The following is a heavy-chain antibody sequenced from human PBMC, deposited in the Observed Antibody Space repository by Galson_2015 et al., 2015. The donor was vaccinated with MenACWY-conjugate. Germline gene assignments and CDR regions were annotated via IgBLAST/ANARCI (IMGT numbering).Heavy chain of an antibody. V-gene: IGHV1-46*01. J-gene: IGHJ4*02. CDR3: ARDRVVVVPAAPDY. Sequence: SVKVSCKASGYTFTSYYMHWVRQAPGQGLEWMGIINPSGGSTSYAQKLQGRVTMTTDTSTSTAYMELRSLRPDGTAVYYCARDRVVVVPAAPDYWGQGTLVTVSS. CDR1: GYTFTSYY. D-gene: IGHD2-2*01. CDR2: INPSGGST.